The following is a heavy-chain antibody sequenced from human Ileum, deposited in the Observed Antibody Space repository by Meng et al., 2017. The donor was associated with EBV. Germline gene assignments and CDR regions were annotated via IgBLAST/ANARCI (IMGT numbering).Heavy chain of an antibody. V-gene: IGHV4-34*01. J-gene: IGHJ4*02. CDR1: GGSFRGYY. CDR2: SNYAGST. CDR3: ARVMRRVNYNSGWYAKF. D-gene: IGHD6-19*01. Sequence: QGQLQQWGAGLVNSSETLSLPCAVFGGSFRGYYWTWNRQAPGRGLEWIGESNYAGSTNYNPSLKSRVTISVDTSKKQFSLNLTSVTAADTAVYYCARVMRRVNYNSGWYAKFWGQGNLVTVSS.